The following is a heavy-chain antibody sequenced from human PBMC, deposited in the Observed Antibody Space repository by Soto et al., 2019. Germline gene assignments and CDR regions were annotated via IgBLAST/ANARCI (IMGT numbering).Heavy chain of an antibody. J-gene: IGHJ4*02. CDR3: ARDVRTNDFNFEY. D-gene: IGHD2-8*01. CDR1: CYTFTSYG. V-gene: IGHV1-18*01. CDR2: ISAYNGNT. Sequence: ASAKVSCKYSCYTFTSYGISLFRQSPGQGLEWMGWISAYNGNTNYAQKLQGRVTMTTDTSTSTAYMELRSLRSDDTAVYYCARDVRTNDFNFEYWGQGTLVTVSS.